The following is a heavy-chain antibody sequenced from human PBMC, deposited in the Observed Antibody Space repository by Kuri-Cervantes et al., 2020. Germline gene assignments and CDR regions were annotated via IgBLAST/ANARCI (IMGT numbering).Heavy chain of an antibody. CDR2: IRYDGSNK. V-gene: IGHV3-30*02. CDR1: GFTFSSYG. Sequence: GESLKISCAASGFTFSSYGMHWVRQAPGKGLEWVAFIRYDGSNKYYADSVMGRFTISRDNSKNTLYLQMNSLRLDDTAVYYCARDMGVGTTIPKYFDYWGQGTLVTVSS. CDR3: ARDMGVGTTIPKYFDY. J-gene: IGHJ4*02. D-gene: IGHD1-26*01.